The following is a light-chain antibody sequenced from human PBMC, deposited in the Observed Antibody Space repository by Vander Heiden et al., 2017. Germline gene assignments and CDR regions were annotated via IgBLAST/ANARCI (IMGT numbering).Light chain of an antibody. CDR3: QQLDTYPLT. CDR1: QGISSY. J-gene: IGKJ4*01. CDR2: AAS. Sequence: DIQLTQSPSFLSPSVGDRVTITCRASQGISSYLAWYQQKPGKAPKLLIYAASTLQSGVPSKFSGSGSGTEFTLTISSLQPEDFATYYCQQLDTYPLTFGGGTKVXIK. V-gene: IGKV1-9*01.